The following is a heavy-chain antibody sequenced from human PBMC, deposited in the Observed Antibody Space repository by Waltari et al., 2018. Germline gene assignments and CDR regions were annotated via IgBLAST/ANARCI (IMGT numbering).Heavy chain of an antibody. CDR3: ARDRATVDPTAWYFDL. V-gene: IGHV4-4*07. J-gene: IGHJ2*01. CDR2: IYTSGST. D-gene: IGHD4-17*01. CDR1: GGSISSYY. Sequence: QVQLQESGPGLVKPSETLSLTCTVSGGSISSYYWSWIRQPAGKGLEWIGRIYTSGSTNYNPSLKSRVTMSVDTSKNQFSLKLSSVTAADTAVYYCARDRATVDPTAWYFDLWGRGTLVTVSS.